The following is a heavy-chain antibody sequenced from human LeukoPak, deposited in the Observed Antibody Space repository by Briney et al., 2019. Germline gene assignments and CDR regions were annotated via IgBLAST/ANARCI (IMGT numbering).Heavy chain of an antibody. J-gene: IGHJ4*02. D-gene: IGHD6-19*01. CDR2: IYSGGST. Sequence: GGSLRLSCAASGFTVSSNYMSWVRQAPGKGPEWVSVIYSGGSTYYADSVKGRFTISRDNSKNTLYLQMNSLRAEDTAVYYCARVYSSGWFGYFDYWGQGTLVTVSS. CDR1: GFTVSSNY. CDR3: ARVYSSGWFGYFDY. V-gene: IGHV3-53*01.